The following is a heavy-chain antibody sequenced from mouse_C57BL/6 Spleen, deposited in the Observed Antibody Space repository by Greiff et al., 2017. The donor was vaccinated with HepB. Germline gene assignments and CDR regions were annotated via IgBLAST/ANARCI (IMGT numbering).Heavy chain of an antibody. CDR3: ARHGSSGYELYFDY. CDR2: ISNLAYSI. Sequence: EVHLVESGGGLVQPGGSLKLSCAASGFTISDYGMAWVRQAPRKGPEWVAFISNLAYSIYYADTVTGRFTISRENAKNTLYLEMSSLRSEDTAMYYCARHGSSGYELYFDYWGQGTTLTVSS. CDR1: GFTISDYG. D-gene: IGHD3-2*02. V-gene: IGHV5-15*01. J-gene: IGHJ2*01.